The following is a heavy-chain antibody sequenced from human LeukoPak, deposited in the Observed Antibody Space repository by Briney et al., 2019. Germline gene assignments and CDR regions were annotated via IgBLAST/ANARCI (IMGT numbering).Heavy chain of an antibody. J-gene: IGHJ4*02. V-gene: IGHV3-23*01. Sequence: GGSLRLSCATSGFTFSNYAMTWVRQAPGKGLEWVSSISDTYATTYYTDSVKGRCTISRDNSKNTVSLQLNNLRVEDTAVYFCVRHDSFIPFWGQGTLVAVSS. CDR3: VRHDSFIPF. D-gene: IGHD2-21*01. CDR2: ISDTYATT. CDR1: GFTFSNYA.